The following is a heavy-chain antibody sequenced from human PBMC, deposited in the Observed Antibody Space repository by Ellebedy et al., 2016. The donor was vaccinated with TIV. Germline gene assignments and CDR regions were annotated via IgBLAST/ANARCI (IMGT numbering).Heavy chain of an antibody. CDR2: INQDGSLT. J-gene: IGHJ6*02. V-gene: IGHV3-7*01. D-gene: IGHD6-25*01. Sequence: GGSLRLXCAASGFTFNTYCMDWVRQVPGKGLERVANINQDGSLTYYVHSVTGRFTVSRDNAKNSLYLQLNNLRTEDTAIYYCARGAARGIYYYYGMDVWGQGTTVTVSS. CDR1: GFTFNTYC. CDR3: ARGAARGIYYYYGMDV.